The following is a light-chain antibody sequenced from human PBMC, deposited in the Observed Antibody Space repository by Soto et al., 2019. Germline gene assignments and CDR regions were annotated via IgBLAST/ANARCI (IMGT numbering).Light chain of an antibody. V-gene: IGKV3-11*01. CDR2: DAS. CDR3: QQRSNWVLT. Sequence: EIVMTQSPATLSVSPGGRATLSCRASQSVSSNLAWYQQKPGQAPRLLIYDASNRATGIPARFSGSGSGTDFTLTISSLEPEDFAVYYCQQRSNWVLTFGGGTKVDIK. J-gene: IGKJ4*01. CDR1: QSVSSN.